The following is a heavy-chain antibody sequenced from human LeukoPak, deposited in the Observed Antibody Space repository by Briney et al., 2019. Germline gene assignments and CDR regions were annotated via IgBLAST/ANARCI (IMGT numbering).Heavy chain of an antibody. Sequence: PGGSLRVSCAASGFTFSSYAMNWVRQAPGKGLEWVSAISGIGGRTYYADSVKGRFTISRDNSKNTLYLQMNSLRAEDTAVYYCALAGHSSSRSKYFQHWGQGTLVTVSS. D-gene: IGHD6-13*01. CDR3: ALAGHSSSRSKYFQH. CDR1: GFTFSSYA. CDR2: ISGIGGRT. V-gene: IGHV3-23*01. J-gene: IGHJ1*01.